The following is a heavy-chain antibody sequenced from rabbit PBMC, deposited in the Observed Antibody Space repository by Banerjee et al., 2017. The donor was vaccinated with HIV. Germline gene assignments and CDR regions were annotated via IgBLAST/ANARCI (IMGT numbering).Heavy chain of an antibody. CDR3: ARDLAGAIGWNFNL. CDR2: IYTGSSGST. CDR1: GIDFSSSYW. D-gene: IGHD4-1*01. J-gene: IGHJ4*01. V-gene: IGHV1S40*01. Sequence: QSLEESGGDLVKPGASLTLTSTASGIDFSSSYWMCWVRQAPGKGLEWIACIYTGSSGSTVYASWAKGRFTISKTSSTTVPLQMTSLTAADTATYFCARDLAGAIGWNFNLWGQGTLVTVS.